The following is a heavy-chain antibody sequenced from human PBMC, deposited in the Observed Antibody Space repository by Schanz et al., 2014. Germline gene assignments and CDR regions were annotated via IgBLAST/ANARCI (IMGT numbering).Heavy chain of an antibody. CDR1: GFIFSSYA. CDR3: VRDELLWFGEVLSIDY. Sequence: EVQLLESGGGLVQPGGSLRLSCATSGFIFSSYAINWVRQAPGKGLEWVSGISGSGASTYYADSVKGRFTISRDNSNKTVDLQMNSLRAEDTALYYCVRDELLWFGEVLSIDYWGQGALVTVSS. J-gene: IGHJ4*02. CDR2: ISGSGAST. D-gene: IGHD3-10*01. V-gene: IGHV3-23*01.